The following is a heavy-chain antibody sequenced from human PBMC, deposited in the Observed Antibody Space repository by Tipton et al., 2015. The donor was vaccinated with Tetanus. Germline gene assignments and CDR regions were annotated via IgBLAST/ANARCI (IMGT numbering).Heavy chain of an antibody. CDR1: GYTFTGYY. CDR2: INPNSGGT. J-gene: IGHJ6*02. D-gene: IGHD2-15*01. Sequence: QLVQSGAEVKKPGASVKVSCKASGYTFTGYYMHWVRQAPGQGLEWMGWINPNSGGTNYAQKFQGWVTMTRDTSISTAYMGLSRLRSDDPAVYYCARQLVVVVAATDYYGMDVWGQGTTVTVSS. CDR3: ARQLVVVVAATDYYGMDV. V-gene: IGHV1-2*04.